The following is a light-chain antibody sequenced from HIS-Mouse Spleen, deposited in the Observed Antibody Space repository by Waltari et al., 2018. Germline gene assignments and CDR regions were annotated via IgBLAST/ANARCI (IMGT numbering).Light chain of an antibody. Sequence: SYVLTQPPSVSVAPGKTARITCGGNNIGRKRVHWYQQKPGQAPVLVVYDDSDRPSGIPERFSGSNSGNTATLTISRVEAGDEADYYCQVWDSSSDHPYVFGTGTKVTVL. CDR2: DDS. CDR3: QVWDSSSDHPYV. V-gene: IGLV3-21*03. CDR1: NIGRKR. J-gene: IGLJ1*01.